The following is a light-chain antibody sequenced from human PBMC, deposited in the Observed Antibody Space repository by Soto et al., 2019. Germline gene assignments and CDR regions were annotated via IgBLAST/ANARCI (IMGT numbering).Light chain of an antibody. V-gene: IGLV2-14*01. J-gene: IGLJ2*01. CDR1: SSDIGGYNY. CDR2: EVS. Sequence: QSALAQPASVSGSPGQSITISCTGTSSDIGGYNYVSWYQQHPGRAPKLMIYEVSNRPSGVSNRFSGSKSGNTASLTISGLQAEDEADYYCLSYTCSYTFVFGGGTKLTVL. CDR3: LSYTCSYTFV.